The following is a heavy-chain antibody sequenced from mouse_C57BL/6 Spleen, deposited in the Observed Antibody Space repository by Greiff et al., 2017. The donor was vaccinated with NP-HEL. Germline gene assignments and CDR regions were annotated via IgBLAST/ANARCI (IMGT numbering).Heavy chain of an antibody. D-gene: IGHD1-1*01. CDR2: IYPRSGNT. CDR3: ARSSITTVVASYYYAMDY. Sequence: VKLLESGAELARPGASVQLSCKASGYTFTSYGISWVKKRTGQGLEWIGEIYPRSGNTYYNEKFKGKATLTADKSSSTAYMELRSLTSEDSAVYFCARSSITTVVASYYYAMDYWGQGTSVTVSS. CDR1: GYTFTSYG. V-gene: IGHV1-81*01. J-gene: IGHJ4*01.